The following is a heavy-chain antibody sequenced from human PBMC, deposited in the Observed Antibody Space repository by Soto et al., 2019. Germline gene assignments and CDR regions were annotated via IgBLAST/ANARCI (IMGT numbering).Heavy chain of an antibody. CDR3: AADRPLGYCSGGSCYAYYYYGMGV. J-gene: IGHJ6*02. CDR2: IVVGSGNT. V-gene: IGHV1-58*02. Sequence: GASVKVSCKASGFTFTSSAMQWVRQARGQRLEWIGWIVVGSGNTNYAQKFQERVTITRDMSTSTAYMELSSLRSEDTAVYYCAADRPLGYCSGGSCYAYYYYGMGVWGQGTTVTVSS. D-gene: IGHD2-15*01. CDR1: GFTFTSSA.